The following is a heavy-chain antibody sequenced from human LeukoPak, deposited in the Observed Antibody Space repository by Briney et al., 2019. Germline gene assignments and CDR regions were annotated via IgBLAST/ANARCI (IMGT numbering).Heavy chain of an antibody. CDR1: GFTVSSNY. Sequence: GGSLRLSCAASGFTVSSNYMSWVRQAPGKGLEWVSVIYSGGSTYYADSVKGRFTISSHNSKNTLYLQMNSLRAEDTAVYYCARARGSSGWYTVDYFDYWGQGTLVTVSS. V-gene: IGHV3-53*04. D-gene: IGHD6-19*01. CDR3: ARARGSSGWYTVDYFDY. CDR2: IYSGGST. J-gene: IGHJ4*02.